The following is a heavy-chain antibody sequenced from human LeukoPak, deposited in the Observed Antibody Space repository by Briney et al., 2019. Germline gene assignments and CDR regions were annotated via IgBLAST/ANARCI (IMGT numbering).Heavy chain of an antibody. CDR1: GGPIIASY. CDR2: THYSGTG. D-gene: IGHD3-22*01. V-gene: IGHV4-59*01. J-gene: IGHJ4*02. CDR3: ARVRFYDTTGSSTSYYLDY. Sequence: PSETLSLTCAVSGGPIIASYWSWIRQPPGKGLEWIGYTHYSGTGNYSPSLKSRVTISIDTSKNRFSLRLTSVTAADTAVYYCARVRFYDTTGSSTSYYLDYWGQGALVTVSS.